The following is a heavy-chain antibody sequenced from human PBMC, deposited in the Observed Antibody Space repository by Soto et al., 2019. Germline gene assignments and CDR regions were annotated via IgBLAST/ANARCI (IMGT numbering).Heavy chain of an antibody. D-gene: IGHD2-2*01. V-gene: IGHV4-31*03. J-gene: IGHJ4*02. CDR1: GGSISSGGYY. CDR3: ARSNSAIPKYYFDY. CDR2: IYYSGST. Sequence: QVQLQESGPGLVKPSQTLSLTCTVSGGSISSGGYYWSWIRQHPGKGLEWIGYIYYSGSTYYNPSLKSRVTISVDTSKNQFSLKLSSVTAADTAVYYCARSNSAIPKYYFDYWGQGTLVTVSS.